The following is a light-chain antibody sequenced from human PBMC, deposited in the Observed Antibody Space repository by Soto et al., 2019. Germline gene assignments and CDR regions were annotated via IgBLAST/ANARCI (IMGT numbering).Light chain of an antibody. V-gene: IGLV4-69*01. CDR3: QTWGTGIGV. J-gene: IGLJ3*02. CDR2: LNSDGSH. CDR1: SGHSSYA. Sequence: QSVLTQSPSASASLGASVKLTCTLSSGHSSYAIAWHQQQPEKGPRYLMKLNSDGSHSKGDGIPDRFSGSSSGAERYLTISILQSEYEAEYYCQTWGTGIGVFGGGT.